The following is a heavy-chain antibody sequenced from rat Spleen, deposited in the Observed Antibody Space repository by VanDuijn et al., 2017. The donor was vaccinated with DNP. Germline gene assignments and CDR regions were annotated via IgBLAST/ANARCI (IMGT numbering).Heavy chain of an antibody. V-gene: IGHV5-25*01. CDR1: GFTFSDYY. CDR2: ISPSGGST. D-gene: IGHD1-7*01. CDR3: ARDYGYPYYFDY. Sequence: EVQLVESGGGLVQPGRSLKLSCAASGFTFSDYYMAWVRQAPTKGLEWVASISPSGGSTYYRDSVKGRFTVSRDNAKSTLYLQMDSLRSEDTATYYCARDYGYPYYFDYWGQGVMVTVSS. J-gene: IGHJ2*01.